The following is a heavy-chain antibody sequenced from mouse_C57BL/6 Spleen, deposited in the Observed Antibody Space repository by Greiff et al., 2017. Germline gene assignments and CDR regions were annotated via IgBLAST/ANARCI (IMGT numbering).Heavy chain of an antibody. CDR3: ARKKAYGNYVNSLDC. D-gene: IGHD2-1*01. Sequence: QVQLQQSGAELVRPGTSVKVSCKASGYAFTNYLIEWVKQRPGQGLEWIGVIDPGSGGTNYNEKFKGKATLTVDTSSSTAYMQLSSLTSADSAVYICARKKAYGNYVNSLDCWGPGTTLTVSS. CDR2: IDPGSGGT. V-gene: IGHV1-54*01. J-gene: IGHJ2*01. CDR1: GYAFTNYL.